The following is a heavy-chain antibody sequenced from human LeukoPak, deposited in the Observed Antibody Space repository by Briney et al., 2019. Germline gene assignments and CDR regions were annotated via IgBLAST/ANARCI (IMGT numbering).Heavy chain of an antibody. D-gene: IGHD6-6*01. V-gene: IGHV1-8*03. CDR3: ARGWGSSTYYYYMDV. J-gene: IGHJ6*03. CDR1: GYIFTSYY. Sequence: ASVKVSCKASGYIFTSYYMYWVRQATGQGLEWMGWMNPNSGNTGYAQKFQGRVTITRNTSISTAYMELSSLRSEDTAVYYCARGWGSSTYYYYMDVWGKGTTVTVSS. CDR2: MNPNSGNT.